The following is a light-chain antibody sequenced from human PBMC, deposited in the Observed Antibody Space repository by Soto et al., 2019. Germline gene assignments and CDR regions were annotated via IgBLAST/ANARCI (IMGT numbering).Light chain of an antibody. V-gene: IGKV3-20*01. CDR2: GAS. Sequence: EIVLTQSPGTLSLSPGERATLSCSASQSVSSSYLAWYQQKPGQAPRLLIYGASSRATGIPDRFSGSGSGTDFTLTISRVEPEDFAVYYCQQYYSLPITFGQGTRLEIK. CDR3: QQYYSLPIT. CDR1: QSVSSSY. J-gene: IGKJ5*01.